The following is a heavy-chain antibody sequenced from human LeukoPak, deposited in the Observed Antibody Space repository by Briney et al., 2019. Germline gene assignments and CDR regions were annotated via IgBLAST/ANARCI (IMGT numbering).Heavy chain of an antibody. D-gene: IGHD2-15*01. J-gene: IGHJ4*02. CDR1: GFPLSSYS. Sequence: GGSLRLSCAASGFPLSSYSINWVRQAPGKGLEWVSYISSSGSAIYYVDSVKGRFTVSGDNAKNSLFLQMNSPRAEDTAVYYCVRVKGSYFDYWGQGALVTVSS. CDR2: ISSSGSAI. V-gene: IGHV3-48*01. CDR3: VRVKGSYFDY.